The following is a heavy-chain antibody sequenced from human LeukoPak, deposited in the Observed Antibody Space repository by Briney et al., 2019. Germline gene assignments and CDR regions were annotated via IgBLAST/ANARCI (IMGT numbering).Heavy chain of an antibody. Sequence: GGSLRLSCAASGFTFSSYGMHWVRQAPGKGLEGVTVIWYDGSNKYYADSVKGRFTISRDNSKNTLYLQMNSLRAEDTAVYYCARDSASMITFGGVIANPDYWGRGTLVTVSS. CDR1: GFTFSSYG. J-gene: IGHJ4*02. D-gene: IGHD3-16*02. CDR3: ARDSASMITFGGVIANPDY. V-gene: IGHV3-33*01. CDR2: IWYDGSNK.